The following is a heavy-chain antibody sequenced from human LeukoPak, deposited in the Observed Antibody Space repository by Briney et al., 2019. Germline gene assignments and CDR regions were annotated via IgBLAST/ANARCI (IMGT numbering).Heavy chain of an antibody. D-gene: IGHD1-1*01. J-gene: IGHJ4*02. CDR3: ARDKTGTTGIDY. Sequence: GGSLRLSCSASGFTFSSYAMHWVRQAPGKGLEWVSSISSSSSYIYYADSVKGRFTISRDNAKNSLYLQMNSLRAEDTAIYYCARDKTGTTGIDYWGQGTLVTVSS. CDR1: GFTFSSYA. V-gene: IGHV3-21*01. CDR2: ISSSSSYI.